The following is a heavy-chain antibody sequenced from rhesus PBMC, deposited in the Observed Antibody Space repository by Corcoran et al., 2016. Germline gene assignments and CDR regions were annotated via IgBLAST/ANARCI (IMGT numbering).Heavy chain of an antibody. CDR1: GYSISSGYY. D-gene: IGHD6S26*01. Sequence: QVQLQESGPGLVKTSETLSLTCAVSGYSISSGYYWSWIRQPPGKGLEWIGYITYSGSTSYNPSLKTRVTLSRYTSKNQFSLKLSSVTAADTAVYYCARVMAAAGPGYWGQGVLVTVSS. CDR2: ITYSGST. CDR3: ARVMAAAGPGY. V-gene: IGHV4-122*02. J-gene: IGHJ4*01.